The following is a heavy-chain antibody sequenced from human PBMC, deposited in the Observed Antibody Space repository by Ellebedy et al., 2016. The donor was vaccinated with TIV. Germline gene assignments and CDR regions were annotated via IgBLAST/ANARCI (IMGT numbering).Heavy chain of an antibody. CDR2: INPKTGAT. V-gene: IGHV1-2*02. D-gene: IGHD2-21*01. J-gene: IGHJ2*01. CDR3: AREICTGAYCGGDKWYFDL. Sequence: ASVKVSXXASGYTITDYYLHWVRQAPGQGLEWMGWINPKTGATNLAQRFQDRVTMTSDTSISTAHMDVSSLKSDDTAVYYCAREICTGAYCGGDKWYFDLWGRGTLVIVSA. CDR1: GYTITDYY.